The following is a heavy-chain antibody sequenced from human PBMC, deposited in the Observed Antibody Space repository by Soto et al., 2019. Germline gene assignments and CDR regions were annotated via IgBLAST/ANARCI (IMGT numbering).Heavy chain of an antibody. D-gene: IGHD1-1*01. CDR1: GGSISSTNW. CDR3: ARGLAAPTAGTLDY. CDR2: IYHRGST. J-gene: IGHJ4*02. Sequence: SETLSLTCAVSGGSISSTNWWNWVRQPPGKGLEWIGDIYHRGSTNYNPSLKSRVTISVDKSKNQSSLRLSLVTAADTAVYYCARGLAAPTAGTLDYWGLGILVTVSS. V-gene: IGHV4-4*02.